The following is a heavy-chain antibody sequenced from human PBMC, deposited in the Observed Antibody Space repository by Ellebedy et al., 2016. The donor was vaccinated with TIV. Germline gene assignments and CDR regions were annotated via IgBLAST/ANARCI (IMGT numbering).Heavy chain of an antibody. CDR3: ARHKGGIVGPKLEELDY. CDR2: IYYSGST. CDR1: GGSISSSSYY. V-gene: IGHV4-39*01. D-gene: IGHD1-26*01. J-gene: IGHJ4*02. Sequence: MPSETLSLTCTVSGGSISSSSYYWGWIRQPPGKGLEWIGSIYYSGSTYYNPSLKSRVTISVDTSKNQFSLKLSSVTAADTAVYYCARHKGGIVGPKLEELDYWGQGTLVTVSS.